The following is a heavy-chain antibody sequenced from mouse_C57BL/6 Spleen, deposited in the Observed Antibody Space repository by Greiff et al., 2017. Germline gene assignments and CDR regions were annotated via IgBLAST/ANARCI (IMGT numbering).Heavy chain of an antibody. CDR2: IHPNSGST. J-gene: IGHJ1*03. CDR1: GYTFTSYW. D-gene: IGHD2-5*01. Sequence: QVQLQQPGAELVKPGASVKLSCKASGYTFTSYWMHWVKQRPGQGLEWIGMIHPNSGSTNYNEKFKSKATLTVDKSSSTAYMQLSSLTSEDSAFYYCARPYDSIYLWYFGVWGTGTTVTVSS. V-gene: IGHV1-64*01. CDR3: ARPYDSIYLWYFGV.